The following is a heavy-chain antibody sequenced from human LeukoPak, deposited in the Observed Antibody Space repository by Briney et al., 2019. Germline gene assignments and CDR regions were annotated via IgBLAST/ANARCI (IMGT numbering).Heavy chain of an antibody. CDR3: AASPWGVAFDI. V-gene: IGHV4-30-2*01. J-gene: IGHJ3*02. D-gene: IGHD3-16*01. CDR2: IYHSGST. CDR1: GGSISSGGYY. Sequence: PPETLSLTCTVSGGSISSGGYYWSWIRQPPGKGLEWIGYIYHSGSTYYNPSLKSRVTISVDRSKNQFSLKLSSVTAADTAVYYCAASPWGVAFDIWGQGTMVTVSS.